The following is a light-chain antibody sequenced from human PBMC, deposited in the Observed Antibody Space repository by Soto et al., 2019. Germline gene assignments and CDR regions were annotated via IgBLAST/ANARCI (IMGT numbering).Light chain of an antibody. J-gene: IGLJ3*02. CDR2: NDN. Sequence: QSVLTQPPSASGTPGQRVTFSCSGSSSNIGSGTVNWYQQLPGTAPKLLIYNDNQRPSGVPDRFSGSKSGTSASLAISGLQSEDEADYYCQVWDTYVDHGVFGGGTKLTVL. CDR3: QVWDTYVDHGV. CDR1: SSNIGSGT. V-gene: IGLV1-44*01.